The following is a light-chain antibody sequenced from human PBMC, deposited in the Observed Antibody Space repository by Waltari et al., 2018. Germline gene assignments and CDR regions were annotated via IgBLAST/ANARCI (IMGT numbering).Light chain of an antibody. CDR1: QSVSSSY. CDR2: GAA. V-gene: IGKV3-20*01. Sequence: EIVLTQSPGTLSLSPGERAPLSCRASQSVSSSYLAWYQQKPDQAPRLLIYGAASRATGIPDRFSGSGSGTDFTLTISRLEPEDFAVYYCQQYGSSPYTFGQGTKLEIK. J-gene: IGKJ2*01. CDR3: QQYGSSPYT.